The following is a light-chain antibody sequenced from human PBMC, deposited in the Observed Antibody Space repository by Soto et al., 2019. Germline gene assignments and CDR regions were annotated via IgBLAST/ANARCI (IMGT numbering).Light chain of an antibody. Sequence: EIVMTQSPATLSVSPGERATLGCRASQSFSSNLAWYQQKPGQAPRLLIYGASTRATGISARFSGRGSGTEFTLTITNLQSEDFAVYYCQQYNNWPPYTFGQGTKVDIK. CDR3: QQYNNWPPYT. J-gene: IGKJ2*01. V-gene: IGKV3-15*01. CDR2: GAS. CDR1: QSFSSN.